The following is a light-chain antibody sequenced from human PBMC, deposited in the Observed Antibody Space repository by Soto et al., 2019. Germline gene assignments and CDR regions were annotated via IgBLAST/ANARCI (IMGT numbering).Light chain of an antibody. CDR1: QSVSNNY. J-gene: IGKJ2*01. V-gene: IGKV3D-20*02. CDR3: QQRSNWPMYT. Sequence: EIVLTQSPGTLSLSPGERATLSCRASQSVSNNYLAWYQQKPGQAPRLLIYGASNRATGIPDRFSGSGSGTDLTLTISRLEPEDFAVYYCQQRSNWPMYTFGQGTKVDIK. CDR2: GAS.